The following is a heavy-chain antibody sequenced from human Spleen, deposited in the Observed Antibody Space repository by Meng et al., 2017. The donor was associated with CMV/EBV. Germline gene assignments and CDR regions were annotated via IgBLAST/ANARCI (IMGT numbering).Heavy chain of an antibody. J-gene: IGHJ6*02. CDR3: ARGGCSSTSCYGPGDYYYYYGMDV. Sequence: SETLSLTCTVSGGSISSSSYYWGWIRQPPGKGLEWIGSIYYSGSTYYNPSLKSRVTISVDTSKNQFSLKLSSVTAADTALYYCARGGCSSTSCYGPGDYYYYYGMDVWGQGTTVTVSS. CDR1: GGSISSSSYY. CDR2: IYYSGST. V-gene: IGHV4-39*07. D-gene: IGHD2-2*01.